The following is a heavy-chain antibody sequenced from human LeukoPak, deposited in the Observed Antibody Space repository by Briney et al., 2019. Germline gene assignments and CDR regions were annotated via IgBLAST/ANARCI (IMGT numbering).Heavy chain of an antibody. J-gene: IGHJ4*02. V-gene: IGHV4-34*01. CDR3: AGGGILLMVYSPFDY. CDR1: GGSLSGYY. CDR2: INHRGST. D-gene: IGHD2-8*01. Sequence: SETLSLTCAVYGGSLSGYYWSWIRPPPGKGLEWIGEINHRGSTNYNPPLKRRVTISADTSKTQFSLKLSSATAAHTAGYYCAGGGILLMVYSPFDYWGQGTLVTVSS.